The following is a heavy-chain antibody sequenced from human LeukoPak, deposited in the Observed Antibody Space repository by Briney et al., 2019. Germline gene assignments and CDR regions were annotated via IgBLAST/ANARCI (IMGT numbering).Heavy chain of an antibody. V-gene: IGHV1-2*02. CDR2: INPNSGGT. CDR1: GYTFTGYY. CDR3: ARDRLNPYSALTPGEFDP. J-gene: IGHJ5*02. Sequence: ASVKVSCKASGYTFTGYYMHWVRQAPGQGLEWMGWINPNSGGTNYAQKFQGRVTMTRDTSISTAYMELSRLRSDDTAVYYCARDRLNPYSALTPGEFDPWGQGTLVTVSS. D-gene: IGHD1-26*01.